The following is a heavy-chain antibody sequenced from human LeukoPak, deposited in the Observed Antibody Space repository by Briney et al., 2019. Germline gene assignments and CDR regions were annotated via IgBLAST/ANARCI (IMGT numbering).Heavy chain of an antibody. CDR1: GGSISSYY. CDR2: IYYSGST. D-gene: IGHD3-3*01. Sequence: PSETLSLTCTVSGGSISSYYWSWIRQPPGKGLEWIGYIYYSGSTNYNPSLKSRVTISVDTSENQFSLKLSSVTAADTAVYYCASMEVLRFQNGMDVWGQGTTVTVSS. J-gene: IGHJ6*02. V-gene: IGHV4-59*01. CDR3: ASMEVLRFQNGMDV.